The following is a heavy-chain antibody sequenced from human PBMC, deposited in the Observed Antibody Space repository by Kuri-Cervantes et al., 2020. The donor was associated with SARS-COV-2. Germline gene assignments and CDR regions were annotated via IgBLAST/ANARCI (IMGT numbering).Heavy chain of an antibody. Sequence: ASVKVSCKASGYTFTSYGISWVRQAPGQGLEWMGWISAYNGNTNYAQKLQGRVTMTTDTSTSTAYMELRSLRSDDTAVYYCARGGGGYCSSTSCYSYWGQGALVTVSS. CDR1: GYTFTSYG. J-gene: IGHJ4*02. V-gene: IGHV1-18*01. D-gene: IGHD2-2*02. CDR2: ISAYNGNT. CDR3: ARGGGGYCSSTSCYSY.